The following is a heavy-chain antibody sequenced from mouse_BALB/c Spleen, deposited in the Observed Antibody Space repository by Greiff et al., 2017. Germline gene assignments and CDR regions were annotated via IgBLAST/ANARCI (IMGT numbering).Heavy chain of an antibody. CDR1: GYSITSGYY. CDR2: ISYDGSN. Sequence: EVQRVESGPGLVKPSQSLSLTCSVTGYSITSGYYWNWIRQFPGNKLEWMGYISYDGSNNYNPSLKNRISITRDTSKNQFFLKLNSVTTEDTATYYCAREAGSYAMDYWGQGTSVTVSS. CDR3: AREAGSYAMDY. J-gene: IGHJ4*01. V-gene: IGHV3-6*02.